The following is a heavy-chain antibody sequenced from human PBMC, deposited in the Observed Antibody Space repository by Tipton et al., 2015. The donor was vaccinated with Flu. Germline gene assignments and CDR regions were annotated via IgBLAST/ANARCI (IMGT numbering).Heavy chain of an antibody. Sequence: TLSLTCAVHGGSFSGYYWSWIRQPPGKGLEWIGEINHSGSTNYNPSLKSRVTISGDTSKNQFSLKLSSVTAADTAVYYCAREFLFFGELSTAYYFDSWGQGTQVAVSS. CDR1: GGSFSGYY. CDR2: INHSGST. V-gene: IGHV4-34*01. J-gene: IGHJ4*02. D-gene: IGHD3-16*01. CDR3: AREFLFFGELSTAYYFDS.